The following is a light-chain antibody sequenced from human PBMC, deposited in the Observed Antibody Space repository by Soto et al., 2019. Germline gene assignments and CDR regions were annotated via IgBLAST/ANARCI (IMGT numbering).Light chain of an antibody. Sequence: QSVLTQPASVSGSPGQSITISCTGTSSDVGGYNYVSWYQQHPGKAPKLMIYEVSNRPSGVSNRFSGSKSGNTASLTISGLQAEDEADCYCSSYTSSSTLVFGGGTKLTVL. CDR1: SSDVGGYNY. J-gene: IGLJ3*02. V-gene: IGLV2-14*01. CDR2: EVS. CDR3: SSYTSSSTLV.